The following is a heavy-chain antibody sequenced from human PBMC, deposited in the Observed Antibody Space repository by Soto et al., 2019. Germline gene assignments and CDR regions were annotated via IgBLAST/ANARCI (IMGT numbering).Heavy chain of an antibody. D-gene: IGHD2-21*02. CDR1: GYSFTSYW. CDR3: ARHGAVGGNSPVLTYYYYYGMDV. J-gene: IGHJ6*02. V-gene: IGHV5-51*01. Sequence: GESLKISCKGSGYSFTSYWIGWVRQMPGKGLEWMGIIHPSDFDTRYSPSFQGQVTISADKSISTAYLQWSSLKASDTAMYYCARHGAVGGNSPVLTYYYYYGMDVWGQGTTVTVSS. CDR2: IHPSDFDT.